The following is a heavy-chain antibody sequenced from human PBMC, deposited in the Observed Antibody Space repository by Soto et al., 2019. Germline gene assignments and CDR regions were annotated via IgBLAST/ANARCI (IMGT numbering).Heavy chain of an antibody. J-gene: IGHJ3*02. CDR1: GFTFSSYA. CDR2: ISYDGSNK. Sequence: QVQLVESGGGVVQPGRSLRLSCAASGFTFSSYAMHWVRQAPGKGLEWVAVISYDGSNKYYADSVKGRFTISRDNSKNTLYLQMNSLRAEDTAVYYRARGDGYSFDAFDIWGQGTMVTVSS. V-gene: IGHV3-30-3*01. D-gene: IGHD4-4*01. CDR3: ARGDGYSFDAFDI.